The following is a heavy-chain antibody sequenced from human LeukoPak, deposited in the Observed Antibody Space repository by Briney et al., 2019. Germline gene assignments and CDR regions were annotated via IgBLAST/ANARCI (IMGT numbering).Heavy chain of an antibody. CDR1: GGSITSSGYY. CDR2: IYYIGST. D-gene: IGHD2-2*01. CDR3: ARKSTSATRQVDFDY. V-gene: IGHV4-39*01. J-gene: IGHJ4*02. Sequence: NSSETLSLTCTVSGGSITSSGYYWGWIRQPPGQGLEWIGNIYYIGSTYYNPSLKSRATIFVDTSKSQFSLKVTSVTAADTAVYYCARKSTSATRQVDFDYWGQGILVTVSS.